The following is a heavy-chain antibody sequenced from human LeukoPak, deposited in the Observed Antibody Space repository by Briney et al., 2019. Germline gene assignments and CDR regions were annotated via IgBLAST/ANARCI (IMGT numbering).Heavy chain of an antibody. V-gene: IGHV4-61*02. CDR3: ARDPGYSSSSGGAFDY. CDR1: GGSISSGSYY. J-gene: IGHJ4*02. Sequence: RPSETLSLTCTVSGGSISSGSYYWSWIRQPAGKGLEWIGRIYTSGSTNYNPSLKSRVTMSVDTSKNQFSLKLSSVTAADTAVYYCARDPGYSSSSGGAFDYWGQGTLVTVSS. D-gene: IGHD6-6*01. CDR2: IYTSGST.